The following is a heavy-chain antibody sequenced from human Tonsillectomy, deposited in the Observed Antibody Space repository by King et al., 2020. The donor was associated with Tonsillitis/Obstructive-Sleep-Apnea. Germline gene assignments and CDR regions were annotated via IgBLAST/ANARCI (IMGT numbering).Heavy chain of an antibody. CDR3: ARLSLIVGATGNAFDI. Sequence: QLVQSGAEVKKPGESLKISCKGSGYSFTSYWIGWVRQMPGKGLEWMGIIYPGDSDTRYSPSFQVQVTISADKSISPAYLQWSGRKASDTAMYYCARLSLIVGATGNAFDIWGQGTMVTVSS. CDR2: IYPGDSDT. J-gene: IGHJ3*02. V-gene: IGHV5-51*01. D-gene: IGHD1-26*01. CDR1: GYSFTSYW.